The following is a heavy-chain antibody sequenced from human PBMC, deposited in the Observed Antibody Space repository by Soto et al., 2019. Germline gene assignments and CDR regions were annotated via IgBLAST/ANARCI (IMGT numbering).Heavy chain of an antibody. V-gene: IGHV2-5*01. D-gene: IGHD3-16*01. CDR2: IYWHDDK. J-gene: IGHJ4*02. CDR3: AHRGGATVGLYYFDY. CDR1: GFSLSTTGVG. Sequence: QITLKESGPTLVQPTQTLTLTCTFSGFSLSTTGVGVRWIRQPPGKALEWLALIYWHDDKRYSPSLKSRLTSTKDNSKNQVVLTVTNMDPVDTATYYCAHRGGATVGLYYFDYWGQGALVTVSS.